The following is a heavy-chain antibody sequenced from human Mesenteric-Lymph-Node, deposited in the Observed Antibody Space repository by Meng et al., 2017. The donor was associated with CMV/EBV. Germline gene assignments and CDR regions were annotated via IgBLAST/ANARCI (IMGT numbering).Heavy chain of an antibody. CDR1: GGSISSNSW. CDR2: IYHSGST. V-gene: IGHV4-4*02. J-gene: IGHJ5*02. CDR3: ASWSAANWFDP. Sequence: TGAVSGGSISSNSWWSWVRQPPGKGLEWIGEIYHSGSTNYNPSLKSRVIISVDKSKNQFSLKVSSVTAADTAVYYCASWSAANWFDPWGQGALVPSPQ. D-gene: IGHD6-13*01.